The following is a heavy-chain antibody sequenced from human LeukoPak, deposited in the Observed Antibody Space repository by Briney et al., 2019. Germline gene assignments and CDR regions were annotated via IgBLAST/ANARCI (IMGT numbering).Heavy chain of an antibody. J-gene: IGHJ4*02. V-gene: IGHV1-8*01. CDR1: GYTFTSYD. CDR2: MNPNSGNT. D-gene: IGHD3-22*01. Sequence: ASVKVSCKASGYTFTSYDINWVRQATGQGLEWMGWMNPNSGNTGYAQKFQGRVTMTRNTSISTAYMELSSLRSEDTAVCYCSLSIDYYDSSGFDYWGQGTLVTVSS. CDR3: SLSIDYYDSSGFDY.